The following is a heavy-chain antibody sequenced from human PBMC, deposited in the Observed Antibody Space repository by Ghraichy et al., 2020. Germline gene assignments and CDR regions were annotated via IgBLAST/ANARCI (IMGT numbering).Heavy chain of an antibody. D-gene: IGHD6-19*01. CDR1: GFTFSSYW. CDR2: IKKDGSEK. V-gene: IGHV3-7*01. Sequence: ESLNISCAAAGFTFSSYWMSWVRQAPGKGLEWVANIKKDGSEKYYVDSVKGRFTISRDNAKNSLYLQMNSLRAEDTAVYYCARDLGSGWYFDYWGQGTLVPVSS. CDR3: ARDLGSGWYFDY. J-gene: IGHJ4*02.